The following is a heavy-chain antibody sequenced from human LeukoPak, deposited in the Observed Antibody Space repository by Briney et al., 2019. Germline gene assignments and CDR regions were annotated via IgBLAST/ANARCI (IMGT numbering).Heavy chain of an antibody. V-gene: IGHV4-59*01. CDR2: IYYSGST. Sequence: SETLSLTCTVSGGSISSYYWSWIRQPPGKGLEWIGYIYYSGSTNYNPSLKSRVTISVDTSKNQFSLKLSSVTAADTAVYYCARTQSYSSGWYFGYWGQGTLVTVSS. CDR1: GGSISSYY. J-gene: IGHJ4*02. D-gene: IGHD6-19*01. CDR3: ARTQSYSSGWYFGY.